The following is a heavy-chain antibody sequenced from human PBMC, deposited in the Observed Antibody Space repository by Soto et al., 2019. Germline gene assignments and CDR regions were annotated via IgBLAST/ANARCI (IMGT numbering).Heavy chain of an antibody. CDR1: GFTFSSYA. D-gene: IGHD6-6*01. Sequence: ESGGGVVQPGRSLRLSCAASGFTFSSYAMHWVRQAPGKGLEWLAVISYDGSDEYYEDSVKGRFTISRDNSKNTLYLQINSLTAEDMAVYYCARSSSKSIAARLDFWGQGTLATVSS. CDR2: ISYDGSDE. J-gene: IGHJ4*02. CDR3: ARSSSKSIAARLDF. V-gene: IGHV3-30*04.